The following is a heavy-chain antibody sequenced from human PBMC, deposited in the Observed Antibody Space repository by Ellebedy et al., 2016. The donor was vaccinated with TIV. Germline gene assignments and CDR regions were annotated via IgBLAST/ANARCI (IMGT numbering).Heavy chain of an antibody. V-gene: IGHV4-39*01. CDR2: IYYSGST. D-gene: IGHD3-10*01. CDR3: ARHVGLPITDY. CDR1: GGSISSSSSY. J-gene: IGHJ4*02. Sequence: SETLSLXXTVSGGSISSSSSYWGWIRQPPGKGLEWIGSIYYSGSTYYSPSLKSRVTVSVDTSKNQFSLKLSSVTAADTAVYYCARHVGLPITDYWGQGTLVTVSS.